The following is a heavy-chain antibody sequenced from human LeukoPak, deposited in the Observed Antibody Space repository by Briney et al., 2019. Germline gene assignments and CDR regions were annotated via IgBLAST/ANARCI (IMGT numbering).Heavy chain of an antibody. CDR2: IYYSGST. CDR3: ARGTWLDCSSTSCYKIKMTALDY. Sequence: SQTLSLTCTVSGGSISSGDYYWSWIRQPPGKGLEWIGYIYYSGSTYYNPSLKSRVTISVDTSKNQFSLKLSSVTAADTAVYYCARGTWLDCSSTSCYKIKMTALDYWGQGTLATVSS. D-gene: IGHD2-2*02. J-gene: IGHJ4*02. V-gene: IGHV4-30-4*01. CDR1: GGSISSGDYY.